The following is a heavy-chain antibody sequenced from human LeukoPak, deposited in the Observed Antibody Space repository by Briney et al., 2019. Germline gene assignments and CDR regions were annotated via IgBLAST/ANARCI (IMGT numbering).Heavy chain of an antibody. CDR1: GYTFTGYY. D-gene: IGHD3-22*01. J-gene: IGHJ4*02. CDR3: ARDRSAYYYDSSGYLIDY. Sequence: ASVKVSCKASGYTFTGYYMHWVRQAPGQGLEWMGWINPNSGGTNYAQKFQGRVTMTRDTSISTAYMELSRLRSDDTAVYYCARDRSAYYYDSSGYLIDYWGQGTLVTVSS. CDR2: INPNSGGT. V-gene: IGHV1-2*02.